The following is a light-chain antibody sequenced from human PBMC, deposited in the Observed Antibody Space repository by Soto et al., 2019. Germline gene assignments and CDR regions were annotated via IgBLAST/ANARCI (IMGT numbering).Light chain of an antibody. J-gene: IGLJ2*01. V-gene: IGLV1-51*01. Sequence: QSVLTQSPSVSAAPGQQVTICCSGSSSNIGNNYVSWYQQLPGTAPKLLIYDNNKRPSGIPDRFSGSKSGTSGTLDITGLQTGDEADYYCATWDGSLPGEVFGGGTKLTVL. CDR1: SSNIGNNY. CDR2: DNN. CDR3: ATWDGSLPGEV.